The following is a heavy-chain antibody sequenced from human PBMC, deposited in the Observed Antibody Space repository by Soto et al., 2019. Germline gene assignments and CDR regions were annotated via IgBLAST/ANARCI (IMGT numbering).Heavy chain of an antibody. J-gene: IGHJ4*02. D-gene: IGHD3-22*01. V-gene: IGHV1-69*13. Sequence: ASVKVSCRASGGTFSSYAISWVRQAPGQGLEWMGGIIPIFGTANYAQKIQGRVTITADESTSTAYKELSSLRSEDTALFYFARGGTYYYDSSGYLWFDYWGQGTLVTVSS. CDR2: IIPIFGTA. CDR3: ARGGTYYYDSSGYLWFDY. CDR1: GGTFSSYA.